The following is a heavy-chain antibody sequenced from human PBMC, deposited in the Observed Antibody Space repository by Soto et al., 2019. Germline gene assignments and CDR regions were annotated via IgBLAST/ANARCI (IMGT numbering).Heavy chain of an antibody. CDR1: GGSISSYY. D-gene: IGHD4-17*01. CDR2: IYYSGST. J-gene: IGHJ4*02. V-gene: IGHV4-59*01. Sequence: SETLSLTCIVSGGSISSYYWSWIRQPPGKGLEWIGNIYYSGSTDYNPSRKSRVTISVDTSKNQFSLKRSSVAAADTAVYYCARVGGYYGDYPNFDYWGQGTLVTVSS. CDR3: ARVGGYYGDYPNFDY.